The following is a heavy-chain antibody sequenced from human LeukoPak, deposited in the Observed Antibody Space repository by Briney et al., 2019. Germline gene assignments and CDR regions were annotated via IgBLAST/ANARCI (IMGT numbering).Heavy chain of an antibody. Sequence: GGSLRLSCTASGFSFSSYSMHWVRQAPGKGLEWVAVIGSDAITKYYADFVKGRFTISRDNSKDTLYLQMNSLKPEDTSIYFCVKDNPVLHKWGQGTLVTVSS. CDR3: VKDNPVLHK. J-gene: IGHJ4*02. D-gene: IGHD2-21*01. CDR1: GFSFSSYS. V-gene: IGHV3-30*04. CDR2: IGSDAITK.